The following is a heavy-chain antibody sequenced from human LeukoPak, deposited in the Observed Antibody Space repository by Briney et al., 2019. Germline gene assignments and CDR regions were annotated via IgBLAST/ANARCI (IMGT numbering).Heavy chain of an antibody. D-gene: IGHD3-10*01. CDR3: ARAPYGSGTYSCLDP. Sequence: GASVKVSCKPSGYTFTGYYMHWVRQAPGQGLEWMGCINPNSGVTEYAQKFQGRVTMTRHTTINTGYREVSRLSSDKAAVYDCARAPYGSGTYSCLDPWGQGSLVKVSS. CDR2: INPNSGVT. V-gene: IGHV1-2*02. J-gene: IGHJ5*02. CDR1: GYTFTGYY.